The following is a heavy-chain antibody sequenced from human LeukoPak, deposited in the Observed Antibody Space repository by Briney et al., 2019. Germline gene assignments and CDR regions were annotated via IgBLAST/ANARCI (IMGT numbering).Heavy chain of an antibody. J-gene: IGHJ4*02. CDR1: GGSISSGGYY. CDR2: IYYSGST. CDR3: ARVKGSSGWELQEYFDY. Sequence: PSETLSLTCTVSGGSISSGGYYWSWIRQHPGKGLEWIVYIYYSGSTYYNPSLKSRVTISVDTSKNQFSLKLSSVTAADTAVYYCARVKGSSGWELQEYFDYWGQGTLVTVSS. V-gene: IGHV4-31*03. D-gene: IGHD6-19*01.